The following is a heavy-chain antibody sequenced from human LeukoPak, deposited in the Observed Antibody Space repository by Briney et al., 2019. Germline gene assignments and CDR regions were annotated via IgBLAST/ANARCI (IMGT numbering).Heavy chain of an antibody. J-gene: IGHJ4*02. Sequence: GGSLRLSCAASGFTFSSYNMAWVRQAPGKGLEWVSTISAGGGGTYYADSVKGRFTISRDNSKSTLYLQLNSLRAEDTAVYYCAKRGMTGTKEFDYWGQGTLVTVSS. V-gene: IGHV3-23*01. CDR3: AKRGMTGTKEFDY. CDR2: ISAGGGGT. CDR1: GFTFSSYN. D-gene: IGHD1-7*01.